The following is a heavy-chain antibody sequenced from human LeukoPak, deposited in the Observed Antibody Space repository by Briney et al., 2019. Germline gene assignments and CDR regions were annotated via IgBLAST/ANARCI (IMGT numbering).Heavy chain of an antibody. CDR2: IYYSGST. D-gene: IGHD2-2*01. Sequence: SETLSLTCTVSGGSISSHYWSWIRQPPGKGLEWIGYIYYSGSTNYNPSLKSRVTISVDTSKNQFSLKLSSVTAADTAVYYCARRARAVVVPAAIADPHYYYYCYMDVWGKGTTVTVSS. CDR3: ARRARAVVVPAAIADPHYYYYCYMDV. CDR1: GGSISSHY. V-gene: IGHV4-59*11. J-gene: IGHJ6*03.